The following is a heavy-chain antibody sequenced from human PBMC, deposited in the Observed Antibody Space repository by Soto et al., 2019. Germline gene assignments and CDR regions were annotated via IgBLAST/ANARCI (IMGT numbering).Heavy chain of an antibody. J-gene: IGHJ6*02. D-gene: IGHD3-16*01. CDR1: GFTFSDYG. CDR2: VSYDGSKK. CDR3: ARGGGGSATYDGDDYYYYAMDV. Sequence: GSLRLSCAASGFTFSDYGMHWVRQAPGKALEWMASVSYDGSKKYYVDSVRGRFTISRDNSKNTLYLQMNSLRGDDTALYYCARGGGGSATYDGDDYYYYAMDVWGQGTTVTVSS. V-gene: IGHV3-33*05.